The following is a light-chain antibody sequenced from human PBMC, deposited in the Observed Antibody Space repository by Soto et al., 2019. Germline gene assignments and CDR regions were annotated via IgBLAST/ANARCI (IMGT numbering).Light chain of an antibody. J-gene: IGKJ3*01. Sequence: DLQMTQSPSSLSASVGDRVTITCRASQSISSFLNWYQQKPGKAPKLLIYAASSLQSGVPSTFSGSGSGTDFTLTISSLQPEDFATYYCQQSHSTPFTFGPGTEVDIK. CDR2: AAS. CDR3: QQSHSTPFT. V-gene: IGKV1-39*01. CDR1: QSISSF.